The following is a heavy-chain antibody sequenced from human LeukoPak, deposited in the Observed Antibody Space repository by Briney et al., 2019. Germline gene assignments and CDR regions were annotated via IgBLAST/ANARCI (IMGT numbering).Heavy chain of an antibody. CDR3: ARDVVYYYYYMDV. Sequence: GGSLRLSCAASGFTFSSYWMSWVRQAPGKGLEWVANIKQDGSEKYYVDSMKGRFTISRDNAKNSLYLQMNSLRAEDTAVYYCARDVVYYYYYMDVWGKGTTVTVSS. CDR2: IKQDGSEK. CDR1: GFTFSSYW. J-gene: IGHJ6*03. V-gene: IGHV3-7*01.